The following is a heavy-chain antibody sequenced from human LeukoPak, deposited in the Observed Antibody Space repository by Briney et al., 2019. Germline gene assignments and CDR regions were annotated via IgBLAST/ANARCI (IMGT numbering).Heavy chain of an antibody. V-gene: IGHV1-2*02. CDR3: ARGDPVIMWFIWLDP. CDR1: GYTFTGYY. CDR2: INPNSGGT. Sequence: ASVKVSCKASGYTFTGYYMHWVRQAPGQGLEWMGWINPNSGGTNYAQKFQGRVTMTRDTSISTAYMELSRLRSDDTAVYYCARGDPVIMWFIWLDPWGQGTLVTVSS. D-gene: IGHD3-3*01. J-gene: IGHJ5*02.